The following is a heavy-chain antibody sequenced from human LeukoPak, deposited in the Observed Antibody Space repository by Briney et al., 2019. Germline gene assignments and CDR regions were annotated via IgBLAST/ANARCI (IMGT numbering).Heavy chain of an antibody. J-gene: IGHJ6*02. CDR1: GGSVSSGSYY. CDR3: AREGPSFWSGPDYGMDV. V-gene: IGHV4-61*01. D-gene: IGHD3-3*01. Sequence: SETLSLTCTVSGGSVSSGSYYWSWIRQPPGKGLEWIGYIYYSGSTNYNPSLKSRVTISVDTSKNQFSLKLSSVTAADTAVYYCAREGPSFWSGPDYGMDVWGQGTTVTVSS. CDR2: IYYSGST.